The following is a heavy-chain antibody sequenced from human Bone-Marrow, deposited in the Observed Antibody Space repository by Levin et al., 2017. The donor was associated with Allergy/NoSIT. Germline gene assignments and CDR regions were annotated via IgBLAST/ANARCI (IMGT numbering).Heavy chain of an antibody. Sequence: TGGSLRLSCVASGLTVSTYGMNWVRQAPGKGLEWLSYISGNSDTIYYADSVKGRFTISRDNAKNSLYLQMNSLRDEDTAVYYCARDANFDASGYRAFLHWGQGTLVTVSS. J-gene: IGHJ4*02. CDR1: GLTVSTYG. V-gene: IGHV3-48*02. CDR2: ISGNSDTI. CDR3: ARDANFDASGYRAFLH. D-gene: IGHD3-22*01.